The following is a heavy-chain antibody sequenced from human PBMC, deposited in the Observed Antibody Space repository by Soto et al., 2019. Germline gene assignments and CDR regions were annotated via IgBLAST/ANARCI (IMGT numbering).Heavy chain of an antibody. D-gene: IGHD3-9*01. J-gene: IGHJ4*02. CDR3: ARVRRYSLDSDY. CDR2: IYHSGST. V-gene: IGHV4-4*02. CDR1: GGSISSSNW. Sequence: QVQLQESGPGLVKPSGTLSLTCAVSGGSISSSNWWSWVRQPPGKGLEWIGEIYHSGSTNYNPSLQSRXXMXVXXSKTQVSLKLSSVTAADTAVYYCARVRRYSLDSDYWGQGTLVTVSS.